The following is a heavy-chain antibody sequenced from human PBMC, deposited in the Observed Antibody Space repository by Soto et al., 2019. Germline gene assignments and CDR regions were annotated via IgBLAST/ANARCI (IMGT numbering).Heavy chain of an antibody. CDR3: AKDSGSYYAPLDY. Sequence: DVQLVESGGGLVQPGRSLRLSCAASGFTFDDYGMHWVGQAPGKGLEWVSGISWNSYTIDYADSVKGRFTISRDNAKNSLYLEMNSLRPEDTALYFCAKDSGSYYAPLDYWGQGTLVTVSS. CDR2: ISWNSYTI. J-gene: IGHJ4*02. D-gene: IGHD1-26*01. V-gene: IGHV3-9*01. CDR1: GFTFDDYG.